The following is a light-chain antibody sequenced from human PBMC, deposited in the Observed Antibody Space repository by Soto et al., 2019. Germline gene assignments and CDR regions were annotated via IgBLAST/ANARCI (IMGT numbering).Light chain of an antibody. J-gene: IGKJ1*01. CDR1: QGIRND. CDR2: AAS. V-gene: IGKV1-17*01. Sequence: DIQMTQSPSSLSASVGDRVTITCRASQGIRNDLGWYKQKPGKDPKRLIYAASSLQSRVPSRFSGSGSGTEFTHTNNSLQPEDLATYYGIQKHSYPGTCGQGTQVEIK. CDR3: IQKHSYPGT.